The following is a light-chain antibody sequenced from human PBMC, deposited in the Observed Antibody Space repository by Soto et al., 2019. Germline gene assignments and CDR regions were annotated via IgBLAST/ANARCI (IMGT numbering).Light chain of an antibody. J-gene: IGKJ4*01. V-gene: IGKV4-1*01. CDR1: QSVLYSSNNKNY. Sequence: DIVMTQSPDSLAVSLGERATIICKSSQSVLYSSNNKNYLAWYQQKPGQPPKLLIYWASTRESGVPDRFSGSGSGTDFTLTISNLQAEDVAVYYCQQYYSIPLTFGGGTKVEIK. CDR3: QQYYSIPLT. CDR2: WAS.